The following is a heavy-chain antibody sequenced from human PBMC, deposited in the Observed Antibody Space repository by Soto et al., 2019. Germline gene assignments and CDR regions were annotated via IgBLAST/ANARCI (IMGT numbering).Heavy chain of an antibody. J-gene: IGHJ5*02. CDR1: GGSFSGYY. Sequence: SETLSLTCAVYGGSFSGYYWSWIRQPPGKGLEWIGEINHSGSTNYNPSLKSRVTISVDTSKNQFSLKLSSVTAADTAVYYCARGGPYYDFWSGYLPGNWFDPWGQGTLVTVSS. CDR2: INHSGST. CDR3: ARGGPYYDFWSGYLPGNWFDP. D-gene: IGHD3-3*01. V-gene: IGHV4-34*01.